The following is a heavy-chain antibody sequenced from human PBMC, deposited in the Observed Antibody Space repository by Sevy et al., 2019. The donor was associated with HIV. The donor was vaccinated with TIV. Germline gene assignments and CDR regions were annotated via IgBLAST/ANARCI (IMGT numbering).Heavy chain of an antibody. V-gene: IGHV3-30*02. J-gene: IGHJ6*02. CDR1: GFTFNYYG. Sequence: GGSLRLSCAASGFTFNYYGMYWVRQAPGKGLEWVSFIRYDGSNKDYADSVKGRFTISRDNSKNTVNLQMNSLRGEDTAVYHCAKDRVVVVPAAPGLGYYYGMDVWGQGTTVTVSS. CDR2: IRYDGSNK. CDR3: AKDRVVVVPAAPGLGYYYGMDV. D-gene: IGHD2-2*01.